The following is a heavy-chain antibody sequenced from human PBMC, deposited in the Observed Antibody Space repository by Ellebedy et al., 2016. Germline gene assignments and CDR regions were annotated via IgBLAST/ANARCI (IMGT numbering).Heavy chain of an antibody. CDR1: GFTFSSYS. D-gene: IGHD2-21*02. J-gene: IGHJ4*02. CDR3: ARHMDGFVVVTAPMTY. CDR2: ISSSTNYI. Sequence: GGSLRLSCAASGFTFSSYSMNWVRQAPGKGLEWVSSISSSTNYIFYADSVRGRFTVSRHNAKNSLYLQMNSLRPEDTAVYYCARHMDGFVVVTAPMTYWGQGTLVTVSS. V-gene: IGHV3-21*01.